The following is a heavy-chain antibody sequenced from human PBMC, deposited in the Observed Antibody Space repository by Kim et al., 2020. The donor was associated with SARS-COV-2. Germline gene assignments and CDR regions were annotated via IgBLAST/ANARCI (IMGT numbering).Heavy chain of an antibody. Sequence: SETLSLTCTVSGGSISSYYWSWIRQPPGKGLEWIGYIYYSGSTNYNPSLKSRVTISVDTSKNQFSLKLSSVTAADTAVYYCARDSEYYYDSSGYYDYYGMDVWGQGTTVTVSS. D-gene: IGHD3-22*01. V-gene: IGHV4-59*01. J-gene: IGHJ6*02. CDR1: GGSISSYY. CDR2: IYYSGST. CDR3: ARDSEYYYDSSGYYDYYGMDV.